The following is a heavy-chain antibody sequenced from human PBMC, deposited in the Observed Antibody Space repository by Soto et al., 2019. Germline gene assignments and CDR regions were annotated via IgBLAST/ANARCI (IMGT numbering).Heavy chain of an antibody. Sequence: GGSLRLSCAASGFTFSLYSMIWVRQAPGKGLEWVASITSSSSYIHYEDSLKGRFTISRDNAKNSLFLQLDSLRAEDTAVYFCVRARSTDSRPDYWGQGTLVTVSS. CDR2: ITSSSSYI. D-gene: IGHD3-22*01. CDR1: GFTFSLYS. J-gene: IGHJ4*02. CDR3: VRARSTDSRPDY. V-gene: IGHV3-21*01.